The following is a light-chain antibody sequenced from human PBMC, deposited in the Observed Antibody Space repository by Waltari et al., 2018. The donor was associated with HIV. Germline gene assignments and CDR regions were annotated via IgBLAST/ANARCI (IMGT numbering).Light chain of an antibody. CDR2: VNSDGSH. CDR3: QTWGTGIRV. CDR1: SGHSTYA. J-gene: IGLJ3*02. V-gene: IGLV4-69*01. Sequence: QLVLTQSPSASASLGASVKLTCTLSSGHSTYAIARHQQQPEKGPRYLMKVNSDGSHSKGDGIPDRFSGSSSGSERYLIISSLQSEDEADYYCQTWGTGIRVFGGGTKLTVL.